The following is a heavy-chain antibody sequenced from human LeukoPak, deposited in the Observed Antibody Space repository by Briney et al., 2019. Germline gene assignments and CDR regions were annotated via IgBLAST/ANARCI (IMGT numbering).Heavy chain of an antibody. J-gene: IGHJ3*01. CDR1: GFAFSSYG. CDR3: AKDSDIAVAGSDDALDV. V-gene: IGHV3-30*18. D-gene: IGHD6-19*01. Sequence: GRSLRLSCAASGFAFSSYGMHWVRQTPGKGLEWVALISFDGSIEYYVDSVKGRFTISRDNSKNTLFLQMNSLRPEDTAVYYCAKDSDIAVAGSDDALDVWGQGTMVTVSS. CDR2: ISFDGSIE.